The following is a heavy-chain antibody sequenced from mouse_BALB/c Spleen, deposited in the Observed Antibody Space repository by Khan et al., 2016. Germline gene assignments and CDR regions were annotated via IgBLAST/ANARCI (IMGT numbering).Heavy chain of an antibody. CDR1: GFTFSSYG. D-gene: IGHD3-3*01. Sequence: EVQLQESGGDLVKPGGSLKLSCAASGFTFSSYGMSWVRQTPDKRLEWVATISSGGSYTYYPDSVLGRFTISRDNAKNTLYLQMSSLKSEDTAMFYCERRAGAGAMGYGGQGTSVTVSS. V-gene: IGHV5-6*01. CDR3: ERRAGAGAMGY. CDR2: ISSGGSYT. J-gene: IGHJ4*01.